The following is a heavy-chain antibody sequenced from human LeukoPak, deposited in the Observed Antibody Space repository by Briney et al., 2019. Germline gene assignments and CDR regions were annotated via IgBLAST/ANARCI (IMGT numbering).Heavy chain of an antibody. CDR3: AKSDRGAAKDY. Sequence: GGSLRLSCRASGFAFSSYAMSWVAQAPGKGLEWVSSIIGGGGSTYSAVSAKGRFTISRDNSKPTLYLQMNSLRAEDTAVYHCAKSDRGAAKDYWGQGTLVTVSS. CDR2: IIGGGGST. D-gene: IGHD6-13*01. V-gene: IGHV3-23*01. CDR1: GFAFSSYA. J-gene: IGHJ4*02.